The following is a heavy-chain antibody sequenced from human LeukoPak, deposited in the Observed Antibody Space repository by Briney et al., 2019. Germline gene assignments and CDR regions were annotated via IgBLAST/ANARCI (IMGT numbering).Heavy chain of an antibody. V-gene: IGHV3-30-3*01. Sequence: GGSLRLSYAASGFTFSSYAMHWVRQAPGKGLEWVAVISYDGSNKYYADSVKGRFTISRDNSKNTLYLQMNSLRAEDTAVYYCTPFSYSSGWYINWGQGTLVTVSS. CDR1: GFTFSSYA. J-gene: IGHJ4*02. CDR3: TPFSYSSGWYIN. D-gene: IGHD6-19*01. CDR2: ISYDGSNK.